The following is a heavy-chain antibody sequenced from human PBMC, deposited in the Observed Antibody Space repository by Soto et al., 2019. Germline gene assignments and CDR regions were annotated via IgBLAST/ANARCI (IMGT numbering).Heavy chain of an antibody. CDR3: ARDRGSHGMDV. CDR2: VSPIGTP. J-gene: IGHJ6*02. CDR1: GDSISGGYY. V-gene: IGHV4-31*03. Sequence: QVQLQESGPGLVKPSQTLSLTCSVSGDSISGGYYWSWIRQHPGKGLEWIGYVSPIGTPYYSPSLSSRVSISMHSSKNQLSLEVRSVSAADTAVYYCARDRGSHGMDVWGQGTTVTVSS.